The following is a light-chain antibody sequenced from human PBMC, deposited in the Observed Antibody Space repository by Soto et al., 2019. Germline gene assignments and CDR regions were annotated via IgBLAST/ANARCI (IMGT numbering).Light chain of an antibody. V-gene: IGLV2-14*01. CDR2: EVT. CDR3: SSYRTMTTLV. Sequence: QSALTQPASVSGSPGQSITISCTGTSSDIGGYNFVSWYQQHPGKAPKLMIYEVTNRPSGISNRCSGSKSGNTASLTISGVQPEDEADYYCSSYRTMTTLVFGGGTKLTVL. J-gene: IGLJ2*01. CDR1: SSDIGGYNF.